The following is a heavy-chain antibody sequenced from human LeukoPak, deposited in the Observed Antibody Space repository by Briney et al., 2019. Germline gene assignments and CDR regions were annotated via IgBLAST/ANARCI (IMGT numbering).Heavy chain of an antibody. V-gene: IGHV1-2*02. Sequence: ASVKVSCKASGYTFTGYYMHWVRQATGQGLEWMGWINPNSGGTNYAQKFQGRVTMTRDTSISTAYMELSRLRSDDTAVYYCARGVRYSGYTGDYWGQGTLVTVSS. CDR2: INPNSGGT. CDR1: GYTFTGYY. J-gene: IGHJ4*02. CDR3: ARGVRYSGYTGDY. D-gene: IGHD5-12*01.